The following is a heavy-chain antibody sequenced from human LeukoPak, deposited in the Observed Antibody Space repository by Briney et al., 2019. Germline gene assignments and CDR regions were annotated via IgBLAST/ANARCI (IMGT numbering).Heavy chain of an antibody. V-gene: IGHV3-74*01. D-gene: IGHD6-13*01. J-gene: IGHJ4*02. CDR3: AKRGSSWYSPTFEY. CDR1: GFTFSSYW. CDR2: INSDGSST. Sequence: GGSLRLSCAASGFTFSSYWMHWVRQAPGKGLVWVSRINSDGSSTSYADSVKGRFTISRDNAKNSLYLQMNSLRAEDTAVYYCAKRGSSWYSPTFEYWGQGTLVTVSS.